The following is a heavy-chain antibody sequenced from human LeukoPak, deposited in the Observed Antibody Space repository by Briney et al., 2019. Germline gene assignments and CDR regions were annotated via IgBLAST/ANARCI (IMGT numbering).Heavy chain of an antibody. CDR2: INSDGSST. J-gene: IGHJ4*02. Sequence: GGSLRLSCAASRFTFSSYSMNWVRQAPGKGLEWVSRINSDGSSTSYADSVKGRFTISRDNAKNTLYLQMNSLRAEDTAVYYCARDRRYFDYWGQGTLVTVSS. V-gene: IGHV3-74*01. CDR1: RFTFSSYS. CDR3: ARDRRYFDY.